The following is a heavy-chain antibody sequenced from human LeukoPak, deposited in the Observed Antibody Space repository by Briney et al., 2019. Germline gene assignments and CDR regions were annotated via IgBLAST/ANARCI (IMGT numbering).Heavy chain of an antibody. D-gene: IGHD5-24*01. J-gene: IGHJ4*02. CDR3: AKDQITESDY. CDR2: ISGSGGST. V-gene: IGHV3-23*01. Sequence: VSAISGSGGSTYYADSVKGRFTISRDNSKNTLYLQMNSLRAEDTAVYYCAKDQITESDYWGQGTLVTVSS.